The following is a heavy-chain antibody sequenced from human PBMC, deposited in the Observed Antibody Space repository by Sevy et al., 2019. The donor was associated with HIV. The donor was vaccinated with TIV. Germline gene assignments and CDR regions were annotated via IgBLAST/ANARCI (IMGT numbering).Heavy chain of an antibody. V-gene: IGHV4-34*01. CDR3: ARGPQGAATNAPRPGGMDV. J-gene: IGHJ6*02. Sequence: SETLSLTCAVYGGSFIGYYWSGIRQPPGKGLEWIGEINHSGSTNYNPSLKSRVTISVDTSKNQFSLKLSSVTAADTAVYYCARGPQGAATNAPRPGGMDVWGHGTTVTVSS. CDR2: INHSGST. D-gene: IGHD2-15*01. CDR1: GGSFIGYY.